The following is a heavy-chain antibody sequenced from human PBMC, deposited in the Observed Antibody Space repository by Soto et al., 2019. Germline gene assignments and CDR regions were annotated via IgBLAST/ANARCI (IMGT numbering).Heavy chain of an antibody. CDR1: GFTFTSYA. Sequence: QVQVVESGGRVVQPGRSLRLSCAASGFTFTSYAMHWVRQAPGKGLEWVAAISYDGSNKYYADSVKGRFTISRDNSKNTLYLQMNSLRAEDTAVFYWARVPVTISGLPDYWGQGTLVTVSS. J-gene: IGHJ4*02. CDR3: ARVPVTISGLPDY. D-gene: IGHD3-3*01. CDR2: ISYDGSNK. V-gene: IGHV3-30-3*01.